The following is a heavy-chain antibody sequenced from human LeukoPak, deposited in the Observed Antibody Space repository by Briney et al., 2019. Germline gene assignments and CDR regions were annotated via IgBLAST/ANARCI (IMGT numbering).Heavy chain of an antibody. CDR3: ARVGKSLKGQRGISGWENNDY. CDR1: GYTFTSHY. J-gene: IGHJ4*02. D-gene: IGHD6-19*01. Sequence: GASVKVSCKASGYTFTSHYMHWVRQAPGQGLEWMGWINPNSGGTNYAQKFQGRVTMTRDTSISTAYMELSRLRSDDTAVYYCARVGKSLKGQRGISGWENNDYWGQGTLVTVSS. CDR2: INPNSGGT. V-gene: IGHV1-2*02.